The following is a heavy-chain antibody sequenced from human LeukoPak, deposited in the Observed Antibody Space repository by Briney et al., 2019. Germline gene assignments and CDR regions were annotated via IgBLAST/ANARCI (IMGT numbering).Heavy chain of an antibody. CDR1: GGSFSGYY. CDR3: ARDTSRGAFDI. J-gene: IGHJ3*02. CDR2: IYYSGST. Sequence: SETLSLTCAVYGGSFSGYYWSWIRQHPGKGLEWIGYIYYSGSTYYNPSLKSRVTISVDTSKNQFSLKLSSVTAADTAVYYCARDTSRGAFDIWGQGTMVTVSS. V-gene: IGHV4-31*11.